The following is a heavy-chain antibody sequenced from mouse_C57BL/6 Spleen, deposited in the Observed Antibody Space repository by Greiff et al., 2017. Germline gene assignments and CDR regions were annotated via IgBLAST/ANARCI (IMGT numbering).Heavy chain of an antibody. CDR3: ARWGYSNPYYAMDY. CDR2: IDPSDSYT. J-gene: IGHJ4*01. Sequence: QVQLQQPGAELVMPGASVKLSCKASGYTFTSYWMHWVKQRPGQGLEWIGEIDPSDSYTNYNQKFKGKSTLTVDKSSSTAYMQLSSLTSDDSAVYYCARWGYSNPYYAMDYWGQGTSVTVSS. V-gene: IGHV1-69*01. D-gene: IGHD2-5*01. CDR1: GYTFTSYW.